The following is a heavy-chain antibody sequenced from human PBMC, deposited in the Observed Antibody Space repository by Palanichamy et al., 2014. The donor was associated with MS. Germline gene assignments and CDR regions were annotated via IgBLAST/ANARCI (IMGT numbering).Heavy chain of an antibody. D-gene: IGHD5-12*01. CDR2: IKQNGSEK. Sequence: EVQLVESGGGLVQPGGSLRLSCAASGFTFSSYWMSWVRQAPGKGLEWVANIKQNGSEKYYVDSVKGRFTISRDNAKNSLYLQMNSLRAEDTAVYYCARTSALAPFDYWGQGTLVTVSS. CDR1: GFTFSSYW. CDR3: ARTSALAPFDY. V-gene: IGHV3-7*01. J-gene: IGHJ4*02.